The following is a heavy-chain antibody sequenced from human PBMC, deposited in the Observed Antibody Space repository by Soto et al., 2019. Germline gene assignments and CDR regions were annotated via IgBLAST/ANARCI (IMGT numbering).Heavy chain of an antibody. D-gene: IGHD6-13*01. Sequence: QVQLVQSGAEGKKPGSSVKVSCKASGGTFRSYTISWVRQAPGQGLEWMGRIIPILVIANYAQKFQGGGPMTEDKSTSTAYMELRSLRSEDTAVYYCAIIAAAGDDAFDIWGQGTMVTVSS. CDR1: GGTFRSYT. CDR2: IIPILVIA. J-gene: IGHJ3*02. V-gene: IGHV1-69*02. CDR3: AIIAAAGDDAFDI.